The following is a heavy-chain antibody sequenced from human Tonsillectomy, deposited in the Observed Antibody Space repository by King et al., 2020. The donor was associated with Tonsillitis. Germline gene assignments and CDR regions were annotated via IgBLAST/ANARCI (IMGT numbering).Heavy chain of an antibody. Sequence: VQLVESGGGLVQPGGSLRLSCVASGFTFSSYWMSWVRQAPGKGLEWVANIKPDGSDQPYVDSVKGRITISRDNAKNSLSLQMNNLRPEDTAVYYCAKYGDWYFDYWGQGTLVTVSS. V-gene: IGHV3-7*01. CDR1: GFTFSSYW. D-gene: IGHD4-17*01. J-gene: IGHJ4*02. CDR2: IKPDGSDQ. CDR3: AKYGDWYFDY.